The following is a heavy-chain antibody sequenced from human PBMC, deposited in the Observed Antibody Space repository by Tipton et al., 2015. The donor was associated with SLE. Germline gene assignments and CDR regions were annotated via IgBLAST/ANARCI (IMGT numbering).Heavy chain of an antibody. CDR1: GFTFSSYA. D-gene: IGHD6-19*01. Sequence: RSLRLSCAASGFTFSSYAMHWVRQAPGKGLEWVAVISYDGSNKYYADSVKGRFTISRDNSKNTLYLQMNSLRAEDTAVYYCARAKPNSSGQYYFDYWGQGTLVTVSS. J-gene: IGHJ4*02. CDR2: ISYDGSNK. V-gene: IGHV3-30-3*01. CDR3: ARAKPNSSGQYYFDY.